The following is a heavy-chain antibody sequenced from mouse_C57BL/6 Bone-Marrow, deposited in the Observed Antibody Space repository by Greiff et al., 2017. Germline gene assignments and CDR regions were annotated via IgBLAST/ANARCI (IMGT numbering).Heavy chain of an antibody. Sequence: VQLQQSGAELVRPGASVTLSCKASGYTFTDYEMHWVKQTPVHGLEWIGAIDPETGGTAYNQKFKGKAILTADKSSSTAYMELRSLTSEDSAVYYCTTVVEKAWFAYWGQGTLVTVSA. D-gene: IGHD1-1*01. CDR3: TTVVEKAWFAY. J-gene: IGHJ3*01. V-gene: IGHV1-15*01. CDR1: GYTFTDYE. CDR2: IDPETGGT.